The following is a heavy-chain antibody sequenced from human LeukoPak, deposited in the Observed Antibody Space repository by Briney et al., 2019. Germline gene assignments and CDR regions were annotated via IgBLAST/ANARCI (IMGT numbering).Heavy chain of an antibody. CDR1: GFTFSRFA. Sequence: PGGSLRLSCVGSGFTFSRFAMNWVRQAPGKGLEWVSAIGGSGGSTFYADSVKGRFTVSRDNSKNTLYLQLNTLTAEDTAVYYCAKVLTLNYYYNGVDVWGQGTTVTVSS. CDR2: IGGSGGST. CDR3: AKVLTLNYYYNGVDV. J-gene: IGHJ6*02. D-gene: IGHD4-23*01. V-gene: IGHV3-23*01.